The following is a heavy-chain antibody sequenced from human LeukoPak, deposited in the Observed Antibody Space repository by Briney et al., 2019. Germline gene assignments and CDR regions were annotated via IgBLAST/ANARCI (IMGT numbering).Heavy chain of an antibody. Sequence: SETLSLTCAVYGGSFSGYYWSWIRQPPGKGLQWIGEINHSGSTNYNPSLKSRVTISVDTSKNQFSLKLSSVTAADTAAYYCARENYGDYDYWGQGTLVTVSS. CDR1: GGSFSGYY. J-gene: IGHJ4*02. D-gene: IGHD4-17*01. CDR2: INHSGST. V-gene: IGHV4-34*01. CDR3: ARENYGDYDY.